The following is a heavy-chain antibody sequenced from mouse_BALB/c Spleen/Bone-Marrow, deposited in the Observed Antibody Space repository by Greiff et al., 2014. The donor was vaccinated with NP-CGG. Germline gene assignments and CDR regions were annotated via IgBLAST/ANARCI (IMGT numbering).Heavy chain of an antibody. CDR3: ASYDGSYFDV. V-gene: IGHV1S56*01. D-gene: IGHD2-3*01. CDR2: IYPGNVNT. CDR1: GYTFTSYY. J-gene: IGHJ1*01. Sequence: QVQLQQSGPELVKPGASVRISCNASGYTFTSYYIHWVKQRPGQGLEWIGWIYPGNVNTKYNEKFKGKATLTADKSSSTAYMQLSSLTSEDSAVYFCASYDGSYFDVWGAGTTVTVSS.